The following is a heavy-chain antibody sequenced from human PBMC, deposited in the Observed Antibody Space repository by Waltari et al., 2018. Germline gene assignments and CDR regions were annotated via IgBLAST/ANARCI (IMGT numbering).Heavy chain of an antibody. CDR2: ISSISSYI. Sequence: EVQLVESGGGLVKPGGSLRLYCAPPGLPFRSYSMNWVRQAPGKGLWWVSSISSISSYIYYADSVKGRFTISRDNAKNSLYLQMNSLRAEDTAVYYCARGSEGEKGFDYWCQGTLVTVSS. V-gene: IGHV3-21*01. CDR3: ARGSEGEKGFDY. D-gene: IGHD2-15*01. CDR1: GLPFRSYS. J-gene: IGHJ4*02.